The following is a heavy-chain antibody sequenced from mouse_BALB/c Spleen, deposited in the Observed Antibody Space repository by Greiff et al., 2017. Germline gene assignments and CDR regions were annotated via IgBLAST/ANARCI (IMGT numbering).Heavy chain of an antibody. Sequence: VKVVESGAELAKPGASVKMSCKASGYTFTSYGMHWVKQRPGQGLEWIGYINPSTGYTEYNQKFKDKATLTADKSSSTAYMQLSSLTSEDSAVYYCALDSSGYGFAYWGQGTLVTVSA. D-gene: IGHD3-2*01. CDR3: ALDSSGYGFAY. J-gene: IGHJ3*01. CDR1: GYTFTSYG. V-gene: IGHV1-4*01. CDR2: INPSTGYT.